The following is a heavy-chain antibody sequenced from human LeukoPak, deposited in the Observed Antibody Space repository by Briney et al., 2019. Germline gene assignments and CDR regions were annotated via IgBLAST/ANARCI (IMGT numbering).Heavy chain of an antibody. Sequence: GRSLRLSCAASGFTFSSYGMHWVRQTPGKGLEWLSVISGDGVTTHYADSVKGRFTISRDNGKNSLYLQMDSLSVEDTAVYFCAKGVNTVSFTFDYWGQGTLVTVSS. D-gene: IGHD3-22*01. CDR2: ISGDGVTT. J-gene: IGHJ4*02. CDR1: GFTFSSYG. CDR3: AKGVNTVSFTFDY. V-gene: IGHV3-43*02.